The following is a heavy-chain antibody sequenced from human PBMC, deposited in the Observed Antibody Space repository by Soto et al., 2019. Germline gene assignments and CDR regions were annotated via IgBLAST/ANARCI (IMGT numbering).Heavy chain of an antibody. D-gene: IGHD6-13*01. V-gene: IGHV1-18*01. Sequence: ASVKVSCKASGYTFTSYGISWVRQAPGQGLEWMGWISAYNGNTNYAQKLQGRVTMTTDTSTSTACMELRSLRSDDTAVYYCARPLGGIADEYYFDYWGQGTLVTVSS. J-gene: IGHJ4*02. CDR3: ARPLGGIADEYYFDY. CDR2: ISAYNGNT. CDR1: GYTFTSYG.